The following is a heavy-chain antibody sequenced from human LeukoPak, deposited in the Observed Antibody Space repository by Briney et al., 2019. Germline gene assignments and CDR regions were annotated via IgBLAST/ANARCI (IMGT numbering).Heavy chain of an antibody. Sequence: GGSLRLSCEASGFTFSSYGMHWVRQAPGKGLEWVAVIWYDGSNKYYADSVKGRFTISRDNSQNTLYLQMNSLRAEDTAVYYCARAPYDLPRYGMDVWGQGTTVTVSS. J-gene: IGHJ6*02. CDR1: GFTFSSYG. D-gene: IGHD3-3*01. CDR2: IWYDGSNK. V-gene: IGHV3-33*01. CDR3: ARAPYDLPRYGMDV.